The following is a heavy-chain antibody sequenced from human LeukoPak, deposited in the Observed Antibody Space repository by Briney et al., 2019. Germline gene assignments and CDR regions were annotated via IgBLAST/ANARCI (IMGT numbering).Heavy chain of an antibody. CDR3: ARCRGGGGEYWNFDL. CDR1: EFPFSRLA. J-gene: IGHJ2*01. D-gene: IGHD4-23*01. Sequence: GGSLRLSCAASEFPFSRLAMTWVRQPPGKGLQWVSAISNSGYSTNYANSVKGRFTISRDNSIDTLYLQMSSLRADDTAIYYCARCRGGGGEYWNFDLWGRGILVTVSS. CDR2: ISNSGYST. V-gene: IGHV3-23*01.